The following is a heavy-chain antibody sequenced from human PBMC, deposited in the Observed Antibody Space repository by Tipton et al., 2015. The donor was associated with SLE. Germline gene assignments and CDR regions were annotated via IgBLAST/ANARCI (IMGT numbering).Heavy chain of an antibody. J-gene: IGHJ6*03. V-gene: IGHV4-59*01. Sequence: TLSLTCKVSGDSISPYYWSWIRQPPGKGLECIAYVYYSGITKYNPSLKSRVTISLDTSKKQFSLTVTSVTAADTAVYYCAREVMGRTTTDRGTYQYYYYMDFWGKGTTVTVSS. D-gene: IGHD3-10*01. CDR1: GDSISPYY. CDR3: AREVMGRTTTDRGTYQYYYYMDF. CDR2: VYYSGIT.